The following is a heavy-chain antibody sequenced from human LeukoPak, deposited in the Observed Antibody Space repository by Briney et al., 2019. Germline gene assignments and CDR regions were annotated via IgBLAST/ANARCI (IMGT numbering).Heavy chain of an antibody. V-gene: IGHV3-7*03. J-gene: IGHJ4*02. CDR2: IKQDGREK. CDR3: AKDTRPQSSGYSHFDY. CDR1: GFTFSRYW. Sequence: GGSLRLSCAASGFTFSRYWMSWVRQAPGKGLEWVANIKQDGREKYYVDSVKGRFTISRDNAKNSLYLQMISLRAEDMALYYCAKDTRPQSSGYSHFDYWGQGTLVTVSS. D-gene: IGHD3-22*01.